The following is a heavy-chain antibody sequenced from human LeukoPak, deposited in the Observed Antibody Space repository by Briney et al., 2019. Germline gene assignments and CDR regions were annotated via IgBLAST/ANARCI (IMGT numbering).Heavy chain of an antibody. Sequence: HPGGSLRLSCAASGFTFSSYSMNWVRQAPGKGLEWVSYISSSSSTLYYADSVKGRFTISRDNAKNSLYLQMNSLRADDTAVYYCARDRKDIVVVVAATIDYWGQGTLVTVSS. CDR1: GFTFSSYS. D-gene: IGHD2-15*01. V-gene: IGHV3-48*01. CDR2: ISSSSSTL. J-gene: IGHJ4*02. CDR3: ARDRKDIVVVVAATIDY.